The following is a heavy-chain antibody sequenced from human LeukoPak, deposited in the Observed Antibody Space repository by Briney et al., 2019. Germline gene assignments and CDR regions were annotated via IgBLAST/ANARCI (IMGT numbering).Heavy chain of an antibody. CDR1: GFTFSTYA. CDR2: ISGGGVHT. V-gene: IGHV3-23*01. J-gene: IGHJ4*02. CDR3: AKDGGGWYTTGWYYFDY. Sequence: GGSLRLSCAASGFTFSTYAMSWVRQAPGKGLEWVSSISGGGVHTYYADSVKGRFSIPRDNSKNTLYLQMNSLRAEDTAVYYCAKDGGGWYTTGWYYFDYWGQGTLVTVSS. D-gene: IGHD6-19*01.